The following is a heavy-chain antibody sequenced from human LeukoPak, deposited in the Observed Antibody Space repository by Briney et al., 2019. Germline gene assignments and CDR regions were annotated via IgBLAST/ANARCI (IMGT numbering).Heavy chain of an antibody. J-gene: IGHJ4*02. CDR3: ARSEVEWDVLLWFGELFRGRYFDY. CDR2: IHHSGST. CDR1: GYSISSGYY. V-gene: IGHV4-38-2*01. D-gene: IGHD3-10*01. Sequence: KPSETLSLTCAVSGYSISSGYYWGWIRQPPGKGLEWIGSIHHSGSTYYNPSLKSRVTISVDTSKNQFSLKLSSVTAADTAVYYCARSEVEWDVLLWFGELFRGRYFDYWGQGTLVTVSS.